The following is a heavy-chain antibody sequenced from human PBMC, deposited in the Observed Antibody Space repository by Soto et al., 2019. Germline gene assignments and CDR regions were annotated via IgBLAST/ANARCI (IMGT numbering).Heavy chain of an antibody. CDR3: AGDQVSAALLGWFDP. J-gene: IGHJ5*02. Sequence: SGTLSLTCTVSGGSLSSYYWSWIGQRPGKGLEWIGYIYYSGSTNYNPSLKSRVTISVDTSKNQFSLKLSSVTAADTAVYYCAGDQVSAALLGWFDPWGQGTLVTVSS. V-gene: IGHV4-59*01. CDR2: IYYSGST. D-gene: IGHD2-2*01. CDR1: GGSLSSYY.